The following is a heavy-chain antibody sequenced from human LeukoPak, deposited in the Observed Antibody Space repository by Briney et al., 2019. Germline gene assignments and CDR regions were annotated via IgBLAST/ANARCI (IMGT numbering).Heavy chain of an antibody. Sequence: SVKVSCKASGGTFSSYAISWVRQAPGQGLEWMGGIIPIFGTANYAQKFQGRVTITTDESTSTAYMELSSLRSEDTAVYYCARGGKAAAGRVGYFDYWGQGTLVTVSS. D-gene: IGHD6-13*01. CDR2: IIPIFGTA. CDR1: GGTFSSYA. V-gene: IGHV1-69*05. CDR3: ARGGKAAAGRVGYFDY. J-gene: IGHJ4*02.